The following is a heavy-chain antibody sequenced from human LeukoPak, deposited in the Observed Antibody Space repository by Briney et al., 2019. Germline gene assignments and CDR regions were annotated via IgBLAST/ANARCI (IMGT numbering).Heavy chain of an antibody. CDR1: DGSISSGNYH. CDR3: ARVFYYASVSYNFDY. D-gene: IGHD3-10*01. J-gene: IGHJ4*02. CDR2: IYTSGST. Sequence: SETLSLTCTVSDGSISSGNYHWSWIRQPAGKGLEWIGRIYTSGSTNFHPSLKSRVTISVDTSKNQFSLKLSSVTAADTAVYYCARVFYYASVSYNFDYWGQGTLVTVSS. V-gene: IGHV4-61*02.